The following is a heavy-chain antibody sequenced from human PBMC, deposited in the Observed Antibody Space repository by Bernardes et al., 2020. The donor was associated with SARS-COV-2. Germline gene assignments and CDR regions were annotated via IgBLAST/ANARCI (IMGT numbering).Heavy chain of an antibody. CDR1: GYSFTRYW. Sequence: GECLKSSCKGSGYSFTRYWIGWVRPMPGKGLEWMGVIYPGDSDTRYSPSFQGQVTISADNSNSILYLQMNSLRVEDTGKYYCAKEKGTVGLTWFDPWGQGTQVIVSS. CDR2: IYPGDSDT. V-gene: IGHV5-51*01. J-gene: IGHJ5*02. CDR3: AKEKGTVGLTWFDP. D-gene: IGHD4-4*01.